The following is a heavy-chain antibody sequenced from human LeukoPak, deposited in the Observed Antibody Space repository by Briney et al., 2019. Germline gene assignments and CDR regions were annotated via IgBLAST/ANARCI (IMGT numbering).Heavy chain of an antibody. CDR3: AKDISGSYSIPDY. Sequence: PGRSLRLSCAASGFTFSSYGMHWVRQAPGKGLEWVAFIRYDGSNKYYADSVKGRFTISRDNSKNTLYLQMNSLRAEDTAVYYCAKDISGSYSIPDYWGQGTLVTVSS. V-gene: IGHV3-30*02. CDR1: GFTFSSYG. D-gene: IGHD1-26*01. CDR2: IRYDGSNK. J-gene: IGHJ4*02.